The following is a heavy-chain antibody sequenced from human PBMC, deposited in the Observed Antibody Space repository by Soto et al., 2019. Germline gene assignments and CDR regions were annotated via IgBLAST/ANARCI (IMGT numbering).Heavy chain of an antibody. J-gene: IGHJ4*02. CDR1: GGTFSSYT. CDR2: IIPILGIA. Sequence: QVQLVQSGAEVKKPGSSVKVSCKASGGTFSSYTISWVRQAPGQGLEWMGRIIPILGIANYAQKFQGRVTITADKSTSSACLELSSLGSEDSAVYYWHRGDYGSGLELRHWDQGPLVTVSS. CDR3: HRGDYGSGLELRH. D-gene: IGHD3-10*01. V-gene: IGHV1-69*02.